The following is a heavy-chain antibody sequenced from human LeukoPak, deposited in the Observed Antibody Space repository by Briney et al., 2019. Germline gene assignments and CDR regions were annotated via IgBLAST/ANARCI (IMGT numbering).Heavy chain of an antibody. CDR1: GYSFTSYW. D-gene: IGHD1-26*01. V-gene: IGHV5-51*01. CDR3: ARHPIPYSGSPGVGFAFDI. CDR2: IYPGDSDT. Sequence: GESLKISCKGSGYSFTSYWIGWVRQMPGKGLVWMGIIYPGDSDTRYSPSFQGQVTISADKSISTAYLQWSSLKASDTAMYYCARHPIPYSGSPGVGFAFDIWGQGTMVTVSS. J-gene: IGHJ3*02.